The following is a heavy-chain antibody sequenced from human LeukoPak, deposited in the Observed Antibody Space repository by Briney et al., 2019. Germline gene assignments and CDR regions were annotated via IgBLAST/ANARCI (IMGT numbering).Heavy chain of an antibody. CDR2: INPNSGGT. J-gene: IGHJ6*03. CDR3: ATWGGGNLPGYYYYYMDV. Sequence: ASVKVSCKASGYTFTGYYMHWVRQAPGQGLEWMGWINPNSGGTNYAQKFQGRVTMTRDTSISTAYMELSSLRSEDTAVYYCATWGGGNLPGYYYYYMDVWGKGTTVTISS. D-gene: IGHD4-23*01. V-gene: IGHV1-2*02. CDR1: GYTFTGYY.